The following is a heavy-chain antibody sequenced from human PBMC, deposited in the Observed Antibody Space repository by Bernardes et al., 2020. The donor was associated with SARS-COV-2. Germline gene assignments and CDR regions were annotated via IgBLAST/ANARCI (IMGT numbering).Heavy chain of an antibody. CDR3: ARLLSSSWFDY. CDR1: GFIFSDYT. CDR2: ISSTSIYI. Sequence: GGPLRLSCASSGFIFSDYTMNWVRQGPGKGLEWVSSISSTSIYIYYADSVKGRFTISRDNAKNSLYLQMNGLRAEDTAVYFCARLLSSSWFDYWGQGPLVTVSS. D-gene: IGHD6-13*01. V-gene: IGHV3-21*06. J-gene: IGHJ4*02.